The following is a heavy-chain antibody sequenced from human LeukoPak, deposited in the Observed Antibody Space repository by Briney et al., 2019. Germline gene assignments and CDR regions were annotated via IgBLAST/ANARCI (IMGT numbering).Heavy chain of an antibody. D-gene: IGHD3-22*01. J-gene: IGHJ2*01. CDR1: GFTFNYYD. CDR3: ARGVSYYYDNSGRPGWYFDL. V-gene: IGHV3-13*01. CDR2: IRTTGDT. Sequence: GGSLRLSCAVSGFTFNYYDMHWVRQAPGKRLGWVSAIRTTGDTHYPDSVKGRFAMSREDAKNSVHLQMNTLRAGDTAVYYCARGVSYYYDNSGRPGWYFDLWGRGTLVTVSS.